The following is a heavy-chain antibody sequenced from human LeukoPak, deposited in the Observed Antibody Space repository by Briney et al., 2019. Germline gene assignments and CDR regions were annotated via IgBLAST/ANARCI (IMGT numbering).Heavy chain of an antibody. CDR3: ARRNKLGAVTQYAFDI. J-gene: IGHJ3*02. D-gene: IGHD1-26*01. Sequence: GESLKISCKGSGYSFSSYWIGWVRQMPGKGLEWMGIIYPGDSDTRYSPSFQGQVTISADKSISTAYLQWSSLKASDTAMYYCARRNKLGAVTQYAFDIWGQGTMVTVSS. CDR2: IYPGDSDT. V-gene: IGHV5-51*01. CDR1: GYSFSSYW.